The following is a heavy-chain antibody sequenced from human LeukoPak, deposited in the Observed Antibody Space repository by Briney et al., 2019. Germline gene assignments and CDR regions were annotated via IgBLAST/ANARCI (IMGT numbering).Heavy chain of an antibody. D-gene: IGHD7-27*01. J-gene: IGHJ4*02. CDR1: GFTFSSYS. CDR2: ISSSSSYI. Sequence: GSLRLSCAASGFTFSSYSMNWVRQAPGKGLEWVSSISSSSSYIYYADSVKGRFTISRDNAKNSLYLQMNSLRAEDTAVYYCARDDSTGDPPDYWGQGTLVTVSS. V-gene: IGHV3-21*01. CDR3: ARDDSTGDPPDY.